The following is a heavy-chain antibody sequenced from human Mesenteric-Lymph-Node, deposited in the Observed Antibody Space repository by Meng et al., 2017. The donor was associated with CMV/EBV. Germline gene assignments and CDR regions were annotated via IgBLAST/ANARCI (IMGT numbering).Heavy chain of an antibody. CDR3: ARDIGEYRFDS. CDR2: IIPILGIA. V-gene: IGHV1-69*04. Sequence: SVKVSCKASGYTFTSYYMHWVRQAPGQGLEWMGRIIPILGIANNAQKFQGRVTITADKSTSTAYMELSSLRSEDTAVYYCARDIGEYRFDSWGQGTLVTVSS. D-gene: IGHD4-17*01. CDR1: GYTFTSYY. J-gene: IGHJ5*01.